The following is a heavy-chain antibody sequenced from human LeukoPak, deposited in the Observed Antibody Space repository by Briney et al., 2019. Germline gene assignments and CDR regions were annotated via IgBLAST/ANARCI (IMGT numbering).Heavy chain of an antibody. CDR2: INPNSGGT. CDR3: AAGTSINWFDP. CDR1: GYTFTGYY. J-gene: IGHJ5*02. Sequence: ASVKVSCKASGYTFTGYYMHWVRQAPGQGLEWMGWINPNSGGTSYAQKFQGRVTMTRDTSISTAYMELSRLRSDDTAMYYCAAGTSINWFDPWGQGTLVTVSS. D-gene: IGHD3-3*02. V-gene: IGHV1-2*02.